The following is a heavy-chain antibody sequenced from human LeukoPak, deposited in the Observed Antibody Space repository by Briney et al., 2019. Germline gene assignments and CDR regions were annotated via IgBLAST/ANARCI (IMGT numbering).Heavy chain of an antibody. Sequence: PGGSLRLSCAASGLTFSSYAMSWVRLAPGKGLEWVSAISGSGFSTYYADSVKGRFTISRDNSKNTLYLQMDSLRVEDTAVYYCAKGSAAVRPYYFDYWGQGTLVTVSS. J-gene: IGHJ4*02. CDR2: ISGSGFST. CDR3: AKGSAAVRPYYFDY. CDR1: GLTFSSYA. V-gene: IGHV3-23*01. D-gene: IGHD6-13*01.